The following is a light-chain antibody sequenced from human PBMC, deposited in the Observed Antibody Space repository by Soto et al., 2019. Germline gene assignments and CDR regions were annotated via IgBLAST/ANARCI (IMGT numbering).Light chain of an antibody. J-gene: IGKJ5*01. CDR1: QSISSW. V-gene: IGKV1-5*03. CDR2: KAS. CDR3: QQYNSYRIT. Sequence: DVQMTQSPSTLSASVGDRVTITCRASQSISSWLAWYQQKPGKAPKLLIYKASSLESGVPSRFSGSGSGTEFTLTISSLQPDDFATYYCQQYNSYRITFGQGTRLAVK.